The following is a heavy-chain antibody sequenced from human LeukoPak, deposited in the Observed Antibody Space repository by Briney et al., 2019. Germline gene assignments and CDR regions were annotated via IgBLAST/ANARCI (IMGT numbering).Heavy chain of an antibody. D-gene: IGHD4-23*01. V-gene: IGHV3-11*01. CDR1: GFNFSASY. Sequence: GGSLRLSCAASGFNFSASYMAWIRQAPGKGLEWVSYISVRGITINYADSVKGRFTISRDNAKNSLYLQMNSLRAEDTALYYCAKDIATVVTPGYFDYWGQGTLVTVSS. J-gene: IGHJ4*02. CDR2: ISVRGITI. CDR3: AKDIATVVTPGYFDY.